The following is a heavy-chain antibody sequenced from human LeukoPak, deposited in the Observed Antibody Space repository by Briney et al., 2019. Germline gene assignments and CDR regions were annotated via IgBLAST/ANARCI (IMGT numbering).Heavy chain of an antibody. CDR2: ISSSSSYI. CDR3: AKDRGRTHYYYMDV. D-gene: IGHD3-10*01. CDR1: GFTFSSYS. V-gene: IGHV3-21*01. J-gene: IGHJ6*03. Sequence: GGSLRLSCAASGFTFSSYSMNWVRQAPGKGLEWVSSISSSSSYIYYADSVKGRFTISRDNSKNTPYLQMNSLRAEDTAVFYCAKDRGRTHYYYMDVWGKGTTVTISS.